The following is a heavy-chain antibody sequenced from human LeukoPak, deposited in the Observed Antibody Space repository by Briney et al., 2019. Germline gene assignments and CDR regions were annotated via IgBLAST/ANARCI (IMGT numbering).Heavy chain of an antibody. CDR2: ISAYNGNT. Sequence: ASVKVSCKASGYTFTSYGISWVRQAPGQGLEWMGWISAYNGNTNYAQKLQGRVTMTTDTSTSTAYMELRSLRSDDTAVYYCARDQGYNWNDGRVFDYWGQGPLVTVSS. V-gene: IGHV1-18*01. J-gene: IGHJ4*02. CDR3: ARDQGYNWNDGRVFDY. D-gene: IGHD1-1*01. CDR1: GYTFTSYG.